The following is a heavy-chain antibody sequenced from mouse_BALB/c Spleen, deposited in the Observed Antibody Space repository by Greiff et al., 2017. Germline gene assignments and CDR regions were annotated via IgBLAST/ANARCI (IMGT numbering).Heavy chain of an antibody. CDR2: ISSGGSYT. V-gene: IGHV5-6*01. CDR3: ARWSYGSSYAMDY. CDR1: GFTFSSYG. Sequence: EVQRVESGGDLVKPGGSLKLSCAASGFTFSSYGMSWVRQTPDKRLEWVATISSGGSYTYYPDSVKGRFTISRDNAKNTLYLQMSSLKSEDTAMYYCARWSYGSSYAMDYWGQGTSVTVSS. J-gene: IGHJ4*01. D-gene: IGHD1-1*01.